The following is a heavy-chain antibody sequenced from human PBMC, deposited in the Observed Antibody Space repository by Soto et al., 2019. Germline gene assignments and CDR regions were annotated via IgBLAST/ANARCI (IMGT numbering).Heavy chain of an antibody. CDR3: AREMIASTLAEFFDY. D-gene: IGHD2-21*01. CDR2: ISGSGGRT. Sequence: EVQLLESGGGLIQPGGSLRLSCEASGFTFSNYGMTWVRLAPGKGLEWVSTISGSGGRTFYADPVKGRFTISRDNSKNPLYLQMTSLRAEDTAVYYCAREMIASTLAEFFDYWGQGTVVTVSS. CDR1: GFTFSNYG. J-gene: IGHJ4*02. V-gene: IGHV3-23*01.